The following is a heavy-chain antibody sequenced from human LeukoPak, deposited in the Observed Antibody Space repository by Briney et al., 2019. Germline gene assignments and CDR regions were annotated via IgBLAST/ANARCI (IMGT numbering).Heavy chain of an antibody. D-gene: IGHD4-17*01. Sequence: PGGSLRLSCAASGFTFSSYAMHWVRQAPGKGLEYVSAISSNGGSTYYANSVKGRFTISRDNSKNTLYLQMGSLRAEDMAVYYCATNPPGYGDCPAYGDYWGQGTLVTVSS. CDR1: GFTFSSYA. V-gene: IGHV3-64*01. CDR3: ATNPPGYGDCPAYGDY. J-gene: IGHJ4*02. CDR2: ISSNGGST.